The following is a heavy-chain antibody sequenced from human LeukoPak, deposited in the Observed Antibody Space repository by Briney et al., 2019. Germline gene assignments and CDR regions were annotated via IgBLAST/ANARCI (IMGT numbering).Heavy chain of an antibody. Sequence: PSETLSLTCTVSGGSISSYYWSWIRQPPGKGLEWIGYIYYSGSTNYNPSLKSRVTISVDTSKNQFSLKLSSVTAADTAVYYCARAAGSIFGRYYYYYMDVWGKGTTVTVSS. V-gene: IGHV4-59*01. D-gene: IGHD3-3*01. CDR3: ARAAGSIFGRYYYYYMDV. CDR1: GGSISSYY. CDR2: IYYSGST. J-gene: IGHJ6*03.